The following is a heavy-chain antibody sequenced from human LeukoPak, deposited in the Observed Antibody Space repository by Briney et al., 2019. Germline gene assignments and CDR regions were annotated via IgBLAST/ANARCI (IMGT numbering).Heavy chain of an antibody. J-gene: IGHJ4*02. D-gene: IGHD2-8*01. CDR2: INPSDGTT. CDR1: GYAFTTYF. CDR3: ARIHKYCNDGVCSDY. Sequence: ASVKVPCKASGYAFTTYFIQWVRQAPGQGLEWMGIINPSDGTTSYAQKFQGRVTMTRDTSTSTVYMELSSLRSEDTAVFYCARIHKYCNDGVCSDYWGQGTLVTVSS. V-gene: IGHV1-46*01.